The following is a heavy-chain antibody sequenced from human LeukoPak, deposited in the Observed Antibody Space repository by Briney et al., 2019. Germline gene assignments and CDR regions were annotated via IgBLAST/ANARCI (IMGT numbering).Heavy chain of an antibody. D-gene: IGHD6-13*01. CDR1: GGSISSGDYY. J-gene: IGHJ4*02. V-gene: IGHV4-30-4*01. CDR3: ARGLGSSWYGD. CDR2: IYNSGSS. Sequence: SETLSLTCTVSGGSISSGDYYWTWIRQPPGKGLEWVAFIYNSGSSYHNPSLQSRLTISVDTSNNQFSLRLSSVTAADTAVYYCARGLGSSWYGDWGQGILVTVSS.